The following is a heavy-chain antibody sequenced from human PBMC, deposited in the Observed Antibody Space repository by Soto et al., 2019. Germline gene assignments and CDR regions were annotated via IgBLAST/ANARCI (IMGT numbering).Heavy chain of an antibody. J-gene: IGHJ6*02. Sequence: QVQLLQSGAEVKKPGSSVKVSCKASGGTFSSYAISWVRQAPGQGLEWMGGIIPIFGTADYAQKVQGRVRITADESTITAYRELSSLRSEDTAVYYCASHSGSSPEGRYYYGMDVWHQGTTVTVSS. CDR1: GGTFSSYA. D-gene: IGHD1-26*01. CDR2: IIPIFGTA. CDR3: ASHSGSSPEGRYYYGMDV. V-gene: IGHV1-69*12.